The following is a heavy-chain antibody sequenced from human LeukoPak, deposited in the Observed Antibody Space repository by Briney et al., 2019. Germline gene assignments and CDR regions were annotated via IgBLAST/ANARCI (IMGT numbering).Heavy chain of an antibody. CDR3: ARYSGGPGDPGGLDS. CDR1: GFTFTSNW. CDR2: IRQDGGDK. D-gene: IGHD2-21*01. J-gene: IGHJ5*01. V-gene: IGHV3-7*01. Sequence: GGSLRLSCTASGFTFTSNWMSWVRQAPGKGLEWLANIRQDGGDKHYVDSMKGRFTISRDNAKNSVYLQMNSLRVEGTARYYCARYSGGPGDPGGLDSWGQGTLVTVSS.